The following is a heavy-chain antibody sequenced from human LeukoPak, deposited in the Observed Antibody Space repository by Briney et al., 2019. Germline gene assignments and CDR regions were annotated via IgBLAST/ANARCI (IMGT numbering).Heavy chain of an antibody. CDR2: INGDGSTT. CDR1: GFTFSTYW. D-gene: IGHD3-9*01. V-gene: IGHV3-74*03. J-gene: IGHJ4*02. Sequence: PGGSLRLSCTASGFTFSTYWINWVRQSPGKGLVWVALINGDGSTTTHADSVKGRFTISRDNSKNTLYLQMNSLRAEDMAVYYFAKDQMQAYYDILTGYSAYDYWGQGTLVTVSS. CDR3: AKDQMQAYYDILTGYSAYDY.